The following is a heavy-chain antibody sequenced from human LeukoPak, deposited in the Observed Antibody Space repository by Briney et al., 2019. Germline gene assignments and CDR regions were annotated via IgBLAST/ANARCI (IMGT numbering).Heavy chain of an antibody. CDR1: GFTFSSYW. D-gene: IGHD2-15*01. V-gene: IGHV3-7*01. Sequence: GGSLRLSCAASGFTFSSYWMSWVRQAPGKGLEWVANIKQDGSEKYYVDSVKGRFTISRDNAKNSLYLQMNSLRAEDTAVYYCARDHERYCSGGSCYFVPFDYWGQGTLVTVSS. CDR2: IKQDGSEK. CDR3: ARDHERYCSGGSCYFVPFDY. J-gene: IGHJ4*02.